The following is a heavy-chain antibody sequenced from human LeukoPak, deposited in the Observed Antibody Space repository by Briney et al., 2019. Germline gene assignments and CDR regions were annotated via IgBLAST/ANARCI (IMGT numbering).Heavy chain of an antibody. J-gene: IGHJ4*02. CDR2: IRYDGSNK. Sequence: PGGSLRLSCAASGFTFSSYGMHWVRQAPGKGLEWVAFIRYDGSNKYYADSVKGRFTISRDNSKNTLYLQMNSLRVEDTAVYYCAKGYYYDSSGYIDYWGQGTLVTVSS. CDR3: AKGYYYDSSGYIDY. CDR1: GFTFSSYG. D-gene: IGHD3-22*01. V-gene: IGHV3-30*02.